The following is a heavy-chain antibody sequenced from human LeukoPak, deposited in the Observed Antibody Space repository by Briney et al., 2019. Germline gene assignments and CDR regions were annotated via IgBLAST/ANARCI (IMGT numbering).Heavy chain of an antibody. CDR1: GFTVSSNY. J-gene: IGHJ5*02. D-gene: IGHD1-1*01. CDR3: AKSTTGIRLRGWFDP. V-gene: IGHV3-53*01. Sequence: GGSLRLSCAASGFTVSSNYMSWVRQAPGKGLEWVSVIYSGGRTYYADSVKGRFTISRDNSKNTLYLQMNSLRAEDTAVYYCAKSTTGIRLRGWFDPWGQGTLVTVSS. CDR2: IYSGGRT.